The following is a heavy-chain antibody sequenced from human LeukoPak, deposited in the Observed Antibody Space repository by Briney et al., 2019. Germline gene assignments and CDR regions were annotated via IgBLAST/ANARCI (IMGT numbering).Heavy chain of an antibody. D-gene: IGHD6-13*01. CDR3: ARVRTRALAPFIAAAALDY. Sequence: PGGSPRLSCAASGFTVISNYMSWVRQAPGKGLEWVSAISGSGGSTYYADSVKGRFTISRDNSKNTLYLQMNSLRAEDTAVYYCARVRTRALAPFIAAAALDYWGQGTLVTVSS. J-gene: IGHJ4*02. CDR1: GFTVISNY. CDR2: ISGSGGST. V-gene: IGHV3-23*01.